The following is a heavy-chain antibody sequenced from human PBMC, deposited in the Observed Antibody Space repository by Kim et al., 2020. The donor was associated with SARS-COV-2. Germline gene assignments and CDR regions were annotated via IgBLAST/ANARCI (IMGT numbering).Heavy chain of an antibody. CDR2: ISSSGSTI. J-gene: IGHJ4*02. CDR1: GFTFSSYN. Sequence: GGSLRLSCAASGFTFSSYNMNWVRQAPGKGLEWLSHISSSGSTISFADSVKGRFTISRDNAKNSVYLQMNSLRDEDTAVYYCARVIWSGYYLDSWGQGALVTISS. CDR3: ARVIWSGYYLDS. V-gene: IGHV3-48*02. D-gene: IGHD3-3*01.